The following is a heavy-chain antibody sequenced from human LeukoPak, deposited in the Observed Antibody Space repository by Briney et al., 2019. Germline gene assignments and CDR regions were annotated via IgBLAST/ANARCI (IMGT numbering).Heavy chain of an antibody. Sequence: AGESLKISCKGSGYSFTSYWIGWVRQMPGKGLEWMGIIYPGDSDTRYSPSFQGQVTISADKSISTAYLQWSSLKASDTAMYYCARSYSSSSEEGWFDPWGQGTLVTVSS. J-gene: IGHJ5*02. CDR3: ARSYSSSSEEGWFDP. D-gene: IGHD6-13*01. CDR2: IYPGDSDT. CDR1: GYSFTSYW. V-gene: IGHV5-51*01.